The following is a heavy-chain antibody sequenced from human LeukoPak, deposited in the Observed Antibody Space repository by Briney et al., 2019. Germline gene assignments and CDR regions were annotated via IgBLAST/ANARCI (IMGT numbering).Heavy chain of an antibody. CDR1: GGSISSYY. Sequence: NPSETLSLTCTVSGGSISSYYWSWIRQPPGKGLEWIGYIYYSGSTNYNPSLKSRVTISVGTSKNQFSLKLSSVTAADTAVYYCARGGYYGSGNDFRFDPWGQGTLVTVSS. V-gene: IGHV4-59*01. CDR3: ARGGYYGSGNDFRFDP. J-gene: IGHJ5*02. CDR2: IYYSGST. D-gene: IGHD3-10*01.